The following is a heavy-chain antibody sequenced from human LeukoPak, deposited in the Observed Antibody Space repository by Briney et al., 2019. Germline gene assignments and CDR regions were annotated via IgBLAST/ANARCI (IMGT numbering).Heavy chain of an antibody. CDR2: IYYTRST. J-gene: IGHJ3*02. Sequence: PSETLSLTCTVSGGSIGSQYWSWIRQPPGKGLEWIGYIYYTRSTNYDPSLKSRVTISLDTSRNQFSLKLSSVTAADTALYYCATSTRSRGPAFDIWGQGTMVSVSS. CDR1: GGSIGSQY. V-gene: IGHV4-59*11. CDR3: ATSTRSRGPAFDI. D-gene: IGHD2-2*01.